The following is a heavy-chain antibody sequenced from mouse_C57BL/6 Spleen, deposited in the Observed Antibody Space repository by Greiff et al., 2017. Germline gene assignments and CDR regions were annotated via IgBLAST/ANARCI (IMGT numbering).Heavy chain of an antibody. CDR1: GYTFTSYW. CDR2: IHPNSGST. V-gene: IGHV1-64*01. Sequence: QVQLQQPGAELVKPGASVKLSCKASGYTFTSYWMHWVKQRPGQGLEWIGMIHPNSGSTNYNEKFKSKATLTVDKSSSTAYMQLSSLTSEDSAVYDCAREEGDSYFDYWGQGTTLTVSS. CDR3: AREEGDSYFDY. J-gene: IGHJ2*01. D-gene: IGHD3-3*01.